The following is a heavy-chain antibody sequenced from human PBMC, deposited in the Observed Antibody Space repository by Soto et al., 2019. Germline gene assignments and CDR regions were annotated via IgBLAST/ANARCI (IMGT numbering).Heavy chain of an antibody. V-gene: IGHV3-23*01. D-gene: IGHD4-17*01. CDR1: GFSFSNYA. CDR3: AKDPNGDYVGAFDS. J-gene: IGHJ4*02. Sequence: EVQLLESGGGLVQPGGSLRLSCTASGFSFSNYAVTWVRQAPGKGLEWVSSIGGDTSYTYYADSVKGRFTISRDKSKITVFLQMNSLRADDTAVYHCAKDPNGDYVGAFDSWGQGTLVTVSS. CDR2: IGGDTSYT.